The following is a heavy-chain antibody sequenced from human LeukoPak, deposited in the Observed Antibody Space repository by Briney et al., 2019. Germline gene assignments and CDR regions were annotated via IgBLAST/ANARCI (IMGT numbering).Heavy chain of an antibody. CDR3: ASSFVRSS. D-gene: IGHD6-13*01. V-gene: IGHV4-61*02. CDR1: GGSISSGSYY. J-gene: IGHJ4*02. Sequence: PSETLSLTCTVSGGSISSGSYYWSWIRQPAGKGLEWIGRIYTSGSTNYNPSLKSRVTISVDTSKNQFSLKLSSVTAADTAVYYCASSFVRSSWGQGTLVTVSS. CDR2: IYTSGST.